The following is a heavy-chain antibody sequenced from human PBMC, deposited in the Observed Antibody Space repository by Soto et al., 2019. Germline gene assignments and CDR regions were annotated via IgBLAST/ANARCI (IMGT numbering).Heavy chain of an antibody. CDR3: ARDGTFGAKGGSLDI. CDR2: FWYDGSNK. Sequence: VGSLRLSCAASGFTFRTYGMHWVRQAPGKGLEWVAIFWYDGSNKYYAESVKGRFTISRDNSKNTLYLQMNSLRAEDTAVYYCARDGTFGAKGGSLDIWGQGTMVTVSS. J-gene: IGHJ3*02. V-gene: IGHV3-33*01. D-gene: IGHD3-16*01. CDR1: GFTFRTYG.